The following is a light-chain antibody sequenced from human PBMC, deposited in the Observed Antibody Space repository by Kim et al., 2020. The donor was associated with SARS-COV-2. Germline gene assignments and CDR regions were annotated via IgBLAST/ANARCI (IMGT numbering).Light chain of an antibody. V-gene: IGKV4-1*01. Sequence: DIVMTQSPDSLVVSLGERATINCKSSQSVLYRSNIKNYLAWYQQKPGQPPNLLIYWASTRESGVPDRFSGSASGTDFTLTISSLQAEDVAVYYCQQYYSTPVTFGGGTKVDIK. CDR3: QQYYSTPVT. CDR2: WAS. J-gene: IGKJ4*01. CDR1: QSVLYRSNIKNY.